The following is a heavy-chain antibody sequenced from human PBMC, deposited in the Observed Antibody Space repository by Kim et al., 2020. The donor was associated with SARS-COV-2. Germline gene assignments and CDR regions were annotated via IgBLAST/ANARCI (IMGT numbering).Heavy chain of an antibody. CDR1: GFTFSSYW. V-gene: IGHV3-7*01. D-gene: IGHD5-12*01. CDR2: IKQDGSEK. Sequence: GGSLRLSCAASGFTFSSYWMSWVRQAPGKGLEWVANIKQDGSEKYYVDSVKGRFTISRDNAKNSLYLQMNSLRAEDTAVYYCARSQGGYSGYDGNHYLYFDYWGQGTLVTVSS. CDR3: ARSQGGYSGYDGNHYLYFDY. J-gene: IGHJ4*02.